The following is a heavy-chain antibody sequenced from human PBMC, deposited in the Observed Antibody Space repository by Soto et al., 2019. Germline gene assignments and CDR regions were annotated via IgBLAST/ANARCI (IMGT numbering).Heavy chain of an antibody. CDR1: GYSFTSYW. J-gene: IGHJ4*02. CDR3: ARQRGYSYGSPDY. V-gene: IGHV5-51*01. Sequence: PGESLKISCKGSGYSFTSYWIGWVRQMPGKGLEWMGIIYPGDSDTRYSPSFQGQVTISADKSISTAYLQRSSLKAPDTAMYYCARQRGYSYGSPDYWGQGTLVTVSS. D-gene: IGHD5-18*01. CDR2: IYPGDSDT.